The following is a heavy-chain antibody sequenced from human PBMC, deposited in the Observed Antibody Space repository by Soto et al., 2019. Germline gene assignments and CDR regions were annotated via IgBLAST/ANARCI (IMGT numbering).Heavy chain of an antibody. CDR1: GFTFSSYA. CDR2: ISYDGSNK. Sequence: GGSLRLSCAASGFTFSSYAMHWVRQAPGKGLEWVAVISYDGSNKYYADSVKGRFTISRDNSKNTLYLQMNSLRAEDTAVYYCASKYFDWLLETNYVMDVWGQGTTVTVYS. J-gene: IGHJ6*02. CDR3: ASKYFDWLLETNYVMDV. V-gene: IGHV3-30-3*01. D-gene: IGHD3-9*01.